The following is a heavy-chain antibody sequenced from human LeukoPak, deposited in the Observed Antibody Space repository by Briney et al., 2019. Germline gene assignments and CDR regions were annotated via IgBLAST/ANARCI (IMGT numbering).Heavy chain of an antibody. Sequence: SETLSFTCTVSGDSISSSSYYWGWIRQPPGKGLEWIGSIYYSGSTYYNPSLKSRVTISVDTSKNQFSLKLSSVTAADTAVYYCARGALWFGEFRYYYYYYMDVWGKGTTVTVSS. CDR2: IYYSGST. V-gene: IGHV4-39*07. D-gene: IGHD3-10*01. CDR1: GDSISSSSYY. CDR3: ARGALWFGEFRYYYYYYMDV. J-gene: IGHJ6*03.